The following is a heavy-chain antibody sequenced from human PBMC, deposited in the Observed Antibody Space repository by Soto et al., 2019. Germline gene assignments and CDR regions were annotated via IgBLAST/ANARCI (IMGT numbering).Heavy chain of an antibody. J-gene: IGHJ4*02. V-gene: IGHV4-59*01. Sequence: SETLSLTCTVSGGSISSYYWSWIRQPPGKGLEWIGYIYYSGSTNYNPPLKSRVTISVDTSKNQFSLKLTSVTAADTAVYYCARDNGYSYGYNLDHWGQGTLVTVSS. D-gene: IGHD5-18*01. CDR3: ARDNGYSYGYNLDH. CDR2: IYYSGST. CDR1: GGSISSYY.